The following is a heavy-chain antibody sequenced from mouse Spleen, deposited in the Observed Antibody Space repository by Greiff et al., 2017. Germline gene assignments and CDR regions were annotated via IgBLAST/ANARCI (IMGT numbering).Heavy chain of an antibody. Sequence: VQLQQPGAELVKPGASVKLSCKASGYTFTSYWMHWVKQRPGQGLEWIGMIHPNSGSTNYNEKFKSKATLTVDKSSSTAYMQLSSLTSEDSAVYYCARGGTTMVGPMDYWGQGTSVTVSS. D-gene: IGHD1-1*01. CDR1: GYTFTSYW. CDR3: ARGGTTMVGPMDY. CDR2: IHPNSGST. V-gene: IGHV1-64*01. J-gene: IGHJ4*01.